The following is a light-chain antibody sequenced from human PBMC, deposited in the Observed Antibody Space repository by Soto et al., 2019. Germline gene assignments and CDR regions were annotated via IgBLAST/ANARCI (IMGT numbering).Light chain of an antibody. Sequence: DIQMTQSPSSLSASVGYRVIVTCRARQSIANYLNWYQQKHWTYPNLMIYAASSFQSGDPSRFSGSGSGTEFTLTISSLQPEDFVTDTCQQSYESPWTFGEWTKVEVK. CDR3: QQSYESPWT. J-gene: IGKJ1*01. CDR1: QSIANY. CDR2: AAS. V-gene: IGKV1-39*01.